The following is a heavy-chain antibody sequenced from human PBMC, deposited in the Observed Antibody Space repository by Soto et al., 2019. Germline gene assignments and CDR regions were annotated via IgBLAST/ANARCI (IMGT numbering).Heavy chain of an antibody. CDR3: ARAERSSSWYYFDY. D-gene: IGHD6-13*01. J-gene: IGHJ4*02. CDR2: INHSGST. CDR1: GGSFSGYY. Sequence: NPWETLSLTCAVYGGSFSGYYWSWIRQPPGKGLEWIGEINHSGSTNYNPSLKSRVTISVDTSKNQFSLKLSSVTAADTAVYYCARAERSSSWYYFDYWGQGTLVTVSS. V-gene: IGHV4-34*01.